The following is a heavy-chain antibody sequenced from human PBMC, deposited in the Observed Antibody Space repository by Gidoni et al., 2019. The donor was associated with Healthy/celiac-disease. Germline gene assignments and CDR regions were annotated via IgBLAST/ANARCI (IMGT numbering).Heavy chain of an antibody. CDR2: ISSSGSTI. D-gene: IGHD6-19*01. CDR1: GFTFSSYE. J-gene: IGHJ6*02. CDR3: ARVIAVAPYGMDV. Sequence: EVQLVESGGGLVQPGGSLRLSCAASGFTFSSYEMNWVRQAPGKGLEWVSYISSSGSTIYYADSVKGRFTISRDNAKNSLYLQMNSLRAEDTAVYYCARVIAVAPYGMDVWGQGTTVTVSS. V-gene: IGHV3-48*03.